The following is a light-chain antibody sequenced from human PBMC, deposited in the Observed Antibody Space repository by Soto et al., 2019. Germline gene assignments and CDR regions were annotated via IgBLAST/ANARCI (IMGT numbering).Light chain of an antibody. Sequence: QSALTQPPSVSGSPGQSVTISCTGTSSDIGSYNRVSWYQQPPGTAPKLMIYEVSNRPSGVPDRFSGSKSGNTASLTISGLQPEDEADYYCNSYTSGNTYVFGTGTNVTVL. CDR3: NSYTSGNTYV. CDR2: EVS. J-gene: IGLJ1*01. V-gene: IGLV2-18*02. CDR1: SSDIGSYNR.